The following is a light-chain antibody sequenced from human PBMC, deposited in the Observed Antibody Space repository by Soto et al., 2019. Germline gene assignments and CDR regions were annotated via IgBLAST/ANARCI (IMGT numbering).Light chain of an antibody. CDR2: GIS. CDR1: QSVSSN. J-gene: IGKJ5*01. CDR3: QQYSKWPIT. Sequence: SPGTLSLSPGETATLSCRASQSVSSNYLAWYQQKPGQAPRLLVYGISTRATDIPARFSGSGSGTEFTLTISSLQSEDFAVYYCQQYSKWPITFGQGTRLEIK. V-gene: IGKV3-15*01.